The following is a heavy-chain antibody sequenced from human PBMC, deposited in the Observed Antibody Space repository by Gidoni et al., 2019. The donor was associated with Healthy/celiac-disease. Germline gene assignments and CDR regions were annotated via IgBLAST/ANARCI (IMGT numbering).Heavy chain of an antibody. J-gene: IGHJ1*01. CDR3: ARPHPHSIAARVSYFQH. CDR2: INHSGST. Sequence: QVQLQQWGAGLLKPSETLSLTCAVYGGSFSGYYWCWIRQPPGTGLEWIGEINHSGSTNYNPSLKSRVTISVDTSKNQFSLKLSPVTAADTAVYYCARPHPHSIAARVSYFQHWGQGTLVTVSS. D-gene: IGHD6-6*01. V-gene: IGHV4-34*01. CDR1: GGSFSGYY.